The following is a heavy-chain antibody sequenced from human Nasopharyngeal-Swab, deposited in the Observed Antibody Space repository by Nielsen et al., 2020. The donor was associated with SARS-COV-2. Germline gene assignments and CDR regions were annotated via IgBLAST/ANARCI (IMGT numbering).Heavy chain of an antibody. V-gene: IGHV3-11*01. CDR1: GFTFSDYY. D-gene: IGHD5-18*01. J-gene: IGHJ4*02. Sequence: GGSLRLSCAASGFTFSDYYMSWIRQAPGKGLEWVSYISSSGSTIYYADSVKGRFTISRDNAKNSLYLQMNSLRAEDTALYYCVRGYSYGLRDYFDYWGQGTLVTVSS. CDR2: ISSSGSTI. CDR3: VRGYSYGLRDYFDY.